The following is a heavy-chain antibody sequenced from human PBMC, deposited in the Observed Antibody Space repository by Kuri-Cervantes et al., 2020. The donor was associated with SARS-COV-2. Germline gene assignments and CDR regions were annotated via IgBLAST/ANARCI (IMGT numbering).Heavy chain of an antibody. D-gene: IGHD5-18*01. CDR1: GGSISSSSYY. CDR2: IYYSGGT. J-gene: IGHJ4*02. V-gene: IGHV4-39*01. Sequence: SETLSLTCTVSGGSISSSSYYWGWIRQPPGKGLEWIGSIYYSGGTYYNPSLKSRVTISVDTSKNQFSLKLSSVTAADTAVYYCASRVDTAMAFDYWGQGTLVTVSS. CDR3: ASRVDTAMAFDY.